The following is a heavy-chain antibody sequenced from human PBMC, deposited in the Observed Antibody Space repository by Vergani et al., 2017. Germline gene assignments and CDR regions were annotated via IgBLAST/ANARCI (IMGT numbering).Heavy chain of an antibody. D-gene: IGHD2-15*01. Sequence: QVQLVQSGAEVKKPGASVKVSCKASGYTFTGYYMHWVRPAPGQGLEWMGWINPNRGGTNYAQKFEGRVTMTRDTSISTAYMELSRLRSDDTAVYYCARKSQVVAATDYYYMDVWGKGTTVTVSS. J-gene: IGHJ6*03. V-gene: IGHV1-2*02. CDR1: GYTFTGYY. CDR2: INPNRGGT. CDR3: ARKSQVVAATDYYYMDV.